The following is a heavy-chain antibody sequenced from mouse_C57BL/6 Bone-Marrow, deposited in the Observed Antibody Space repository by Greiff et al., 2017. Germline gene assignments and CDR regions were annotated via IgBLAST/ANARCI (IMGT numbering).Heavy chain of an antibody. CDR3: APYDGYSVGY. CDR2: INTNNGGT. CDR1: GYTFTDYY. Sequence: EVKLQQSGPELVKPGASVKISCKASGYTFTDYYMNWVKQSHGKSLEWIGDINTNNGGTSYNQKFKGKATLTVDKSSSTAYMELRSLTSEDSAVYYCAPYDGYSVGYWGQGTTLTVSS. D-gene: IGHD2-3*01. V-gene: IGHV1-26*01. J-gene: IGHJ2*01.